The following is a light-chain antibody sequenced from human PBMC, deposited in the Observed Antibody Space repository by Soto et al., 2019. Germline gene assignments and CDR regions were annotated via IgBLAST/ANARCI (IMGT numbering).Light chain of an antibody. CDR2: GAS. J-gene: IGKJ1*01. CDR3: QHYGSSGT. V-gene: IGKV3-20*01. CDR1: QGISSY. Sequence: TQSPSSFSASTGDRVTITCRASQGISSYLAWYKQKPGQAPMLLIYGASNRATGIPDRFSGSGSGTDFTLTIRRLEPEDFAVYYCQHYGSSGTFGQGTKVDI.